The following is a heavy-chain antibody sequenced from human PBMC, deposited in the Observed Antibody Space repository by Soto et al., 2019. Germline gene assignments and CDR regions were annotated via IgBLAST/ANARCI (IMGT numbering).Heavy chain of an antibody. CDR2: ISYNSGTI. V-gene: IGHV3-9*01. J-gene: IGHJ4*02. D-gene: IGHD5-18*01. CDR3: GKGESRGYSYGADY. Sequence: EVQLVESGGDLVQPGRSLRLSCAASGFTFDDHAMHWARRAPGRGLEWVSGISYNSGTIGYADSVKGRFTISRDNAKNSLYLQMNSLRAEDTAFYYCGKGESRGYSYGADYWGQGTLVTVSS. CDR1: GFTFDDHA.